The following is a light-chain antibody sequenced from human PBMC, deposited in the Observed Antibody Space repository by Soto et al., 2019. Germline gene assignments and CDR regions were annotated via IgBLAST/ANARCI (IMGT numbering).Light chain of an antibody. CDR3: QSYDRSLSGSGV. CDR2: GNS. Sequence: QSVLTQPPSVSVAPGQRVTISCTGSSSNIGAGYDVHWYQQLPGTAPKLLIYGNSNRPSGVPDRFSGSKSGTSASLAITGLQAEDEADYYCQSYDRSLSGSGVFGTGTKLTVL. CDR1: SSNIGAGYD. J-gene: IGLJ1*01. V-gene: IGLV1-40*01.